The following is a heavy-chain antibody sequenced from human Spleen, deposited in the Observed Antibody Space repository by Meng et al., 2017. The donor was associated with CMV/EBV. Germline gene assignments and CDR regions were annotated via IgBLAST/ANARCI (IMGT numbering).Heavy chain of an antibody. CDR1: GYTFTSYD. CDR2: IHPHRGDT. Sequence: GESLKISCKASGYTFTSYDINWVRQAPGQGLEWMGWIHPHRGDTNYAQQFQGRVTLTRDTSINTGYMELTRLTSDDTAVYYCARDNNWGPDYWGQGTLVTVSS. D-gene: IGHD7-27*01. CDR3: ARDNNWGPDY. J-gene: IGHJ4*02. V-gene: IGHV1-2*02.